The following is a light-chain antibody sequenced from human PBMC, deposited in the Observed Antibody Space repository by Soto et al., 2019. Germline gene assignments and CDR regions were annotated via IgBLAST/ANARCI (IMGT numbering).Light chain of an antibody. V-gene: IGLV2-14*01. CDR2: DVT. CDR3: SSYRSSGIPV. Sequence: QSVLTQPASVSGSPGQSITIFCTGTSSDVGGYDYVSWYQQHPGKAPKLLIYDVTNRPSGVSNRFSVSKSGNTASLTISGLQAEDEADYYCSSYRSSGIPVFGGGTQLTVL. CDR1: SSDVGGYDY. J-gene: IGLJ7*01.